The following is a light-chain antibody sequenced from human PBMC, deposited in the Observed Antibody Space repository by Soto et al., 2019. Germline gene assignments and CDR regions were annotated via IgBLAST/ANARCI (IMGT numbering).Light chain of an antibody. CDR2: NAV. CDR1: QNIDNK. V-gene: IGKV3-15*01. Sequence: EIVLTQSPATLSVSPGERATLSCRASQNIDNKLVWCQQKPGQAPSLLLSNAVTRAPGIPARFSGSGFGTEFTLTISSLQPADFAIYYCHQSKSWWPITFGQGTRLEI. J-gene: IGKJ5*01. CDR3: HQSKSWWPIT.